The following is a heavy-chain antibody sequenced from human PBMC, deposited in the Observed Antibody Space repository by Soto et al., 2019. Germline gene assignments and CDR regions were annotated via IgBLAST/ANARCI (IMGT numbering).Heavy chain of an antibody. J-gene: IGHJ6*03. V-gene: IGHV4-59*01. D-gene: IGHD3-3*01. CDR3: ARGIDFWSGYYTREGQSYYYMDV. CDR1: GGSLSSYY. Sequence: SETLSLTCTVSGGSLSSYYWSWIRQPPGKGLEWIGYIYYSGSTNYNPSLKSRVTISVDTSKNQFSLKLSSVTAADTAVYYCARGIDFWSGYYTREGQSYYYMDVWGKGTTVTVSS. CDR2: IYYSGST.